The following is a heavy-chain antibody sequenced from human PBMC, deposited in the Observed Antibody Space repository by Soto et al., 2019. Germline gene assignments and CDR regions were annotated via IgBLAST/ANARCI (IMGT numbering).Heavy chain of an antibody. CDR2: ISGYNGNT. V-gene: IGHV1-18*01. J-gene: IGHJ6*02. Sequence: QVQLVQSGAEVKKPGASVTVSCKTSGYTFSNYGINWVRQAPGQGLEWMGWISGYNGNTNYAQTVQGRVTMTTDTSTGTVYMELRSLKSDDTAIYYCSRFIMVGGWFDPNYYHCMDVWGQGTTVTVS. CDR3: SRFIMVGGWFDPNYYHCMDV. D-gene: IGHD6-19*01. CDR1: GYTFSNYG.